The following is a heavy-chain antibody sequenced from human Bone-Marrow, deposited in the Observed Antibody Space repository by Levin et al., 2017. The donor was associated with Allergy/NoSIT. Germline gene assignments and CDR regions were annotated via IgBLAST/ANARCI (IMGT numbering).Heavy chain of an antibody. CDR2: IIPGLETT. CDR1: GRTFSHYC. Sequence: SVKVSCQASGRTFSHYCITWVRQTPGQGLEWMGGIIPGLETTNYAPKCQGRLPVTADKSTGTAYMELSRLKSDETAVYYCARDLGFLGLLKWFDPWGQGTQVTVSS. D-gene: IGHD3-3*01. V-gene: IGHV1-69*10. J-gene: IGHJ5*02. CDR3: ARDLGFLGLLKWFDP.